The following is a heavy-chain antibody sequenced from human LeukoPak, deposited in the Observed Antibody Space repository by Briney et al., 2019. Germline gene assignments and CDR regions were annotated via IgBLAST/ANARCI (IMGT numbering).Heavy chain of an antibody. V-gene: IGHV4-34*01. D-gene: IGHD3-10*01. J-gene: IGHJ5*02. CDR1: GGPFSGYY. CDR2: INHRGST. Sequence: PSETLSLTCAVYGGPFSGYYWSWIRQPPGKGLEWIGEINHRGSTNYNPSLKSRVTISVDTSKNQFSLKLSSVTAADTAVYYCARGITYYHGSGRGGWFDPWGQGTLVTVSS. CDR3: ARGITYYHGSGRGGWFDP.